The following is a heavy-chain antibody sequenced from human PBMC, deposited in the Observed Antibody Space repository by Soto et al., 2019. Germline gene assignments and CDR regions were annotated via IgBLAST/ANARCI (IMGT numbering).Heavy chain of an antibody. CDR2: IYHRGST. V-gene: IGHV4-4*02. Sequence: QVQLQESGPGLVKPSGTLSLTCAVSSGSISSSNWWSWVRQPPGKGLEWSGEIYHRGSTNYNPSRKSRVTISVDKSKNPFSLKLSSVTAADTGVYYCAREGRGSCSGGSCYFQNYYYYMDVWGKGTTVTVSS. CDR1: SGSISSSNW. CDR3: AREGRGSCSGGSCYFQNYYYYMDV. D-gene: IGHD2-15*01. J-gene: IGHJ6*03.